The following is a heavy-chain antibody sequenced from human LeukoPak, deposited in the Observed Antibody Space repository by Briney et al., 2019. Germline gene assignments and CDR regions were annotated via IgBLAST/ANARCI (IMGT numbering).Heavy chain of an antibody. V-gene: IGHV4-59*08. CDR1: GASISKDY. CDR2: VIHSDFNKANGDIT. CDR3: ARRSSGYDTRPEAPDY. D-gene: IGHD5-12*01. J-gene: IGHJ4*02. Sequence: SETLCLTCTVSGASISKDYWAWIRQPPGKGLEWIGYVIHSDFNKANGDITNYNPSLESRVTTSRDTPKNQFSLTLSSMTAADTAVYYCARRSSGYDTRPEAPDYWGQGTLVTVSS.